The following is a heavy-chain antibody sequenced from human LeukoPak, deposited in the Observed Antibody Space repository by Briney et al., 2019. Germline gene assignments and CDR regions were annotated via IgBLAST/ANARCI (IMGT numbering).Heavy chain of an antibody. CDR3: ARDGSGSSGWYNFDY. V-gene: IGHV4-59*01. CDR1: GGSISSYY. J-gene: IGHJ4*02. D-gene: IGHD6-19*01. Sequence: SETLSLTCTVSGGSISSYYWSWIRQPPGKGLEWIGYIYYSGSTNYNPSLKSRVTISVDTSKNQSSLKLSSVTAADTAVYYCARDGSGSSGWYNFDYWGQGTLVTVSS. CDR2: IYYSGST.